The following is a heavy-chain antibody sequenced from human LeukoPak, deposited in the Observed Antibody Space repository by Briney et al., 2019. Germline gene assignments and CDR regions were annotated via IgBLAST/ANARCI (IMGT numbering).Heavy chain of an antibody. D-gene: IGHD1-1*01. CDR1: GGSISSYY. V-gene: IGHV4-59*01. CDR3: ARVGRYRTNYYYMDV. Sequence: SETLSLTCTVSGGSISSYYWSWIRQPPGKGLEWIGYIYYSGSTNYNPSLKSRVTISVDTSKNQFSLKLSSVTAADTAVYYCARVGRYRTNYYYMDVWGKGTTVTVSS. J-gene: IGHJ6*03. CDR2: IYYSGST.